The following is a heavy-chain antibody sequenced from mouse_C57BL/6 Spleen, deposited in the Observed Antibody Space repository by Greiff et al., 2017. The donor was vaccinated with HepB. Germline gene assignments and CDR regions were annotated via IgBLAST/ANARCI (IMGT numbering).Heavy chain of an antibody. CDR1: GYTFTSYW. V-gene: IGHV1-50*01. J-gene: IGHJ2*01. CDR2: IDPSDSYT. D-gene: IGHD1-1*01. Sequence: QVQLQQSGAELVKPGASVKLSCKASGYTFTSYWMQWVKQRPGQGLEWIGEIDPSDSYTNYNQKFKGKATLTVDTSSSTAYMQLSSLTSEDSAVYYCARSAYYYGSSFYFDYWGQGTTLTVSS. CDR3: ARSAYYYGSSFYFDY.